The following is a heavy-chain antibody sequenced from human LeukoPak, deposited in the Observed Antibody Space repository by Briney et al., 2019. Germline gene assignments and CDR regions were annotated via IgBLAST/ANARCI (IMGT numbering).Heavy chain of an antibody. V-gene: IGHV4-59*01. J-gene: IGHJ6*02. D-gene: IGHD6-6*01. CDR3: ARGSSSSRYYYYYGMDV. CDR1: GGSISSYY. Sequence: PSETLSLTCTVSGGSISSYYWSWIRQPPGKGLEWIGYIYYSGSTYYNPSLKSRVTISVDTSKNQFSLKLSSVTAADTAVYYCARGSSSSRYYYYYGMDVWGQGTTVTVSS. CDR2: IYYSGST.